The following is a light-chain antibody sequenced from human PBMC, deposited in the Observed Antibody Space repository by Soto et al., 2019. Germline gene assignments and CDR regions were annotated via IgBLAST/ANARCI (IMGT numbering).Light chain of an antibody. J-gene: IGKJ1*01. Sequence: DIQMTQSPSTLSASVGDRVTITCRASQTISSWLAWYQQKPGKAPKLLIYKASNLASGVPSRFSGSGSGTEFTLTISSLQPGDFATYYCQHYNTYPWTFGQGTKVDIK. CDR3: QHYNTYPWT. V-gene: IGKV1-5*03. CDR1: QTISSW. CDR2: KAS.